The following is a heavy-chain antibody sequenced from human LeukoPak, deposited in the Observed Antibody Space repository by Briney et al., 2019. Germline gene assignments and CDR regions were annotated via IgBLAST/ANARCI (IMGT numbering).Heavy chain of an antibody. D-gene: IGHD3-10*01. V-gene: IGHV3-23*01. CDR3: AKGQGFTMVRGVDRGGFDP. CDR1: GFTFSSYA. Sequence: PGGSLRLSCAASGFTFSSYAMSWVRQAPGKGLEWVSAISGSGGSTYYADSVKGRFTISRDNSKNTLYLQMNSLRAEDTAVYYCAKGQGFTMVRGVDRGGFDPWGQGTLVTVSS. J-gene: IGHJ5*02. CDR2: ISGSGGST.